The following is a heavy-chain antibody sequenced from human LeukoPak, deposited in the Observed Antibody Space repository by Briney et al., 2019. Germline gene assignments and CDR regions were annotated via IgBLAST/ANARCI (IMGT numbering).Heavy chain of an antibody. CDR3: ARVVSSSSPFYYMDV. CDR2: IIPIFGTA. V-gene: IGHV1-69*06. CDR1: GGTFSSYA. D-gene: IGHD6-6*01. J-gene: IGHJ6*03. Sequence: ASVKVSCRASGGTFSSYAISWVRQAPGQGLEWMGGIIPIFGTANYAQKFQGRVTITADKSTSTAYMELSSLRSEDTAVYYCARVVSSSSPFYYMDVWGKGTTVTVSS.